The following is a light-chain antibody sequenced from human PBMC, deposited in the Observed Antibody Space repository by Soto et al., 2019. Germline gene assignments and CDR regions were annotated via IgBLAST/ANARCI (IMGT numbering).Light chain of an antibody. CDR2: GAS. CDR3: QQYGS. CDR1: QGVTTN. V-gene: IGKV3-15*01. J-gene: IGKJ1*01. Sequence: EIVMTQSPATLFVFPGDRAILSCRAGQGVTTNFAWYQQKPGKAPRLLIYGASTRATAIPARFSGSGSATDFTLTISRLEPEDFAVYYCQQYGSFGQGTKVDIK.